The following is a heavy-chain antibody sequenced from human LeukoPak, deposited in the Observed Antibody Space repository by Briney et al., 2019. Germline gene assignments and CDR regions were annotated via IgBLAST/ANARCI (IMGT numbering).Heavy chain of an antibody. CDR3: ARAGGLLWFGEVLESSDAFHI. Sequence: KPGGSLRLSCAASGFTFSDYYMSWIRQAPGKGLEWVSYISSSRSDTKYADSVKGRFTISRDNAKNSLYLQMNSLRAEDMAVYYCARAGGLLWFGEVLESSDAFHIWGQGTMVTVSS. V-gene: IGHV3-11*05. J-gene: IGHJ3*02. CDR2: ISSSRSDT. CDR1: GFTFSDYY. D-gene: IGHD3-10*01.